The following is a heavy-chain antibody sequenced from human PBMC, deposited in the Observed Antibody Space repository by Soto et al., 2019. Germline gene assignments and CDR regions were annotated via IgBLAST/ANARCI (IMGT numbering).Heavy chain of an antibody. CDR2: ISYDGSNK. V-gene: IGHV3-30*18. D-gene: IGHD6-19*01. J-gene: IGHJ4*02. CDR1: GFTFSSYD. CDR3: AKEGLAVAGGDY. Sequence: QVQLVESGGGVVQPGRSLRLSCAASGFTFSSYDMHWVRQAPGKGLEWVAIISYDGSNKYYADSVKGRFTISRDNSKNPLYLEINSLRAEETGWFYCAKEGLAVAGGDYWGQGTLVTVSS.